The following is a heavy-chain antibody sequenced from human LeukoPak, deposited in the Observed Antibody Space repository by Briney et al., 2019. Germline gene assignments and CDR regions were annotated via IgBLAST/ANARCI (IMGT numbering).Heavy chain of an antibody. D-gene: IGHD2-15*01. Sequence: PSETLSLTCTVSGGSISSSSYYWGWIRQPPGKGLEWIGRFYTSGSTNYNPSLKNRVTMSVDTSKNQFSLKLSSVTAADTAVYYCAREKLEDTSYYCMDVWGKGTTVTVSS. V-gene: IGHV4-39*07. CDR1: GGSISSSSYY. J-gene: IGHJ6*03. CDR3: AREKLEDTSYYCMDV. CDR2: FYTSGST.